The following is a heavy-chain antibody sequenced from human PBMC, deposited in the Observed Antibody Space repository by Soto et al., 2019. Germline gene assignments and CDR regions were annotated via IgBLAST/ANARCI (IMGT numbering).Heavy chain of an antibody. CDR2: IYWNDDK. J-gene: IGHJ4*02. V-gene: IGHV2-5*01. Sequence: SGATLVNPTQTLTLTCTFSGFSLSTSGVGVGWIRQPPGKALEWLALIYWNDDKRYSPSLKSRLTITKDTSKNQVVLTMTNMDPVDTATYYCAHIFPDYGSGSYYNSPHYFDYWGQGSLVTVSS. CDR1: GFSLSTSGVG. CDR3: AHIFPDYGSGSYYNSPHYFDY. D-gene: IGHD3-10*01.